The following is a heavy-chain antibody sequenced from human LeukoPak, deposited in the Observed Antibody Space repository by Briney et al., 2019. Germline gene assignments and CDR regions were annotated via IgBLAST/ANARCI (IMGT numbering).Heavy chain of an antibody. D-gene: IGHD3-3*01. Sequence: AGGSLRLSCAASGFTFSNYAMTWVRQAPGEGLEWVSFISGSGSSTYYADSVKGRFTISRDDFKNTLYLQMNSLRAEDTAVYYCTRGSEWTSGVSDYWGQGTLVTVSS. CDR3: TRGSEWTSGVSDY. J-gene: IGHJ4*02. CDR2: ISGSGSST. CDR1: GFTFSNYA. V-gene: IGHV3-23*01.